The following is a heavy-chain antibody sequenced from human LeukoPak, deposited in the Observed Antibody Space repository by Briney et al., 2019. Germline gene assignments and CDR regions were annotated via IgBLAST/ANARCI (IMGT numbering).Heavy chain of an antibody. D-gene: IGHD5-12*01. CDR2: ISSSSSYI. CDR3: ARDSVGGYGGLTHFDY. V-gene: IGHV3-21*01. Sequence: GGSLRLSCAASGFTFSSYSMNWVRQAPGKGLEWVSSISSSSSYIYYADSVKGRFTISRDNAKNSLYLQMNSLRAEDTAVYYCARDSVGGYGGLTHFDYWGQGTLVTVSS. J-gene: IGHJ4*02. CDR1: GFTFSSYS.